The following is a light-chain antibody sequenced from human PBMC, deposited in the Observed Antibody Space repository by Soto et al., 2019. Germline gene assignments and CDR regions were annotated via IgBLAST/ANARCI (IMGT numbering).Light chain of an antibody. CDR1: QDIKNY. Sequence: DIQMTQSPSSLSASVGGRVTITCQASQDIKNYLNWYQQKSGKAPKLLIYDASDLETGVPSRFSGSGSGTDFTFTINSLQPEDIATYYCQQYDNPPLTFGGGTKVDIK. CDR2: DAS. V-gene: IGKV1-33*01. J-gene: IGKJ4*01. CDR3: QQYDNPPLT.